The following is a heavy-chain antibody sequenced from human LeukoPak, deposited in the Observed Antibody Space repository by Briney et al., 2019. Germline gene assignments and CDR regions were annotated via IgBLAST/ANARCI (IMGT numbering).Heavy chain of an antibody. Sequence: GGSLRLSCAASGFTFSSYWMHWVRQAPGKGRVWVSRINTDGSSTSYAGSVKGRFTISRDNSKNTLYLQMNSLRAEDTAVYYCAKDSGSYDYWGQGTLVTVSS. D-gene: IGHD1-26*01. CDR2: INTDGSST. CDR3: AKDSGSYDY. J-gene: IGHJ4*02. CDR1: GFTFSSYW. V-gene: IGHV3-74*01.